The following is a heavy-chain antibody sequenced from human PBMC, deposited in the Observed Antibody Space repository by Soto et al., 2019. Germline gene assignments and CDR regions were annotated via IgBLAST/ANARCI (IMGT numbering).Heavy chain of an antibody. J-gene: IGHJ5*02. V-gene: IGHV2-5*02. CDR2: IYWDDDK. CDR1: GFSLSTSGVG. CDR3: AHSLIGYYYDSSGSNWFDP. D-gene: IGHD3-22*01. Sequence: QITLKESGPTLVKPTQTLTLTCTFSGFSLSTSGVGVGWIRQPPGKALEWLALIYWDDDKRYRTSLKSRLTTTAETSKNQVVLTMHNMDPVDTATYSCAHSLIGYYYDSSGSNWFDPWGQGTLVTVSS.